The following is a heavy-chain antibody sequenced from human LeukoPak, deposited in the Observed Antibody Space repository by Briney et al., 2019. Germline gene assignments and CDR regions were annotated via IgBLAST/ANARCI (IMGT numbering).Heavy chain of an antibody. CDR2: INIDGSDT. V-gene: IGHV3-74*01. CDR1: GFTFSDYW. CDR3: ARQGWLQLNFLDY. J-gene: IGHJ4*02. D-gene: IGHD5-24*01. Sequence: GGSLRLSCAASGFTFSDYWMHWVRQVPGKGLVWVSRINIDGSDTTYADSVKGRFTISRDNAKSTLYLQMNSLRVEDTAVYYCARQGWLQLNFLDYWGQGALVTVSS.